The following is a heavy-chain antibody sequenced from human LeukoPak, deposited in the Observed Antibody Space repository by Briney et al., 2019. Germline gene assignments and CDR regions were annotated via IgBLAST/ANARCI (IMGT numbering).Heavy chain of an antibody. CDR3: ARTGSSSGRSFDY. Sequence: KPSETLSLTCTVSGDSVSSSSYYWGWIRQPPGKGLEWIGSIYYSGNTYYNPTLKSRVTMSVDTSKNQFSLKLSSVTALDTAVYYCARTGSSSGRSFDYWGQGTLVTVSS. D-gene: IGHD6-13*01. V-gene: IGHV4-39*07. J-gene: IGHJ4*02. CDR1: GDSVSSSSYY. CDR2: IYYSGNT.